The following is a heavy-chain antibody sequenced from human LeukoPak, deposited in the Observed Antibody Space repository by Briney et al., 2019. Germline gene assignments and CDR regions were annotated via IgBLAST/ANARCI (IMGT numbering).Heavy chain of an antibody. J-gene: IGHJ5*02. Sequence: SETLSLTCAVSGDPISSGYYWGWIRQPQGKGLEWIGNIYHSGTTYYNPSLKSRVAMSVDTSKNQFSLKLSSVTAADTAVYYCARDSGRSRYSDWFDPWGQGTLVTVSS. V-gene: IGHV4-38-2*02. D-gene: IGHD2-15*01. CDR3: ARDSGRSRYSDWFDP. CDR2: IYHSGTT. CDR1: GDPISSGYY.